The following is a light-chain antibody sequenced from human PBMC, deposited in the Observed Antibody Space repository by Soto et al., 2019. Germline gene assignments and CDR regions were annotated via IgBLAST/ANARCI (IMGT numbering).Light chain of an antibody. CDR3: SSYAGSNNFV. V-gene: IGLV2-8*01. CDR2: EVS. CDR1: SGDVGGYNY. J-gene: IGLJ1*01. Sequence: QSALTQPPSASGSPGQSVTVSCTGTSGDVGGYNYVSWYQHHPGKAPKLMINEVSKRPSGVPERFSGSKSGNTASLTVTGLQAEDEADYYCSSYAGSNNFVFGTGTKLTVL.